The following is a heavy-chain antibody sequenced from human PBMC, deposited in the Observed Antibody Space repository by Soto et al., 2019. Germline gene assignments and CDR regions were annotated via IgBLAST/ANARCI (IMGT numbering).Heavy chain of an antibody. V-gene: IGHV3-11*06. CDR3: ARVGKRELLSEDY. Sequence: QVQLVESGGGLVKPGGSLRLSCAASGFTFSDYYMSWIRQAPGKGLEWVSYISSSSSYTNYADSVKGRFTISRDNAKNSLYLQMNSLRAEDTAVYYCARVGKRELLSEDYWGQGTLVTVSS. J-gene: IGHJ4*02. D-gene: IGHD1-26*01. CDR1: GFTFSDYY. CDR2: ISSSSSYT.